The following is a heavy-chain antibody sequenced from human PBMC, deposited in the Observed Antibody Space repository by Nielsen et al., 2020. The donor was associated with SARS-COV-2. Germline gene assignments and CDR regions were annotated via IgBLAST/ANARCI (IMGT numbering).Heavy chain of an antibody. V-gene: IGHV4-34*01. J-gene: IGHJ6*02. CDR2: INHSGST. Sequence: ESLKISCVASGFTFSGSAMHWVRQPPGKGLEWIGEINHSGSTNYNPSLKSRVTISVDTSKNQFSLKLSSVTAADTAVYYCARAPFGPVDYAGGMDVWGQGTTVTVSS. CDR1: GFTFSGSA. D-gene: IGHD4-17*01. CDR3: ARAPFGPVDYAGGMDV.